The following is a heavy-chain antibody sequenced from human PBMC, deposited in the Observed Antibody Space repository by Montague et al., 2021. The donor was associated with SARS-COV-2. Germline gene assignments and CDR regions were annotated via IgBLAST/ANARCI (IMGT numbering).Heavy chain of an antibody. V-gene: IGHV4-39*01. Sequence: SETLSLTCTVSGGSITSSAYYWSWIRQSPGKGLEWIGTIYYSGNTYSNPSLKSRLTISMDTTKIQVSLKINSVTAADTAVYSCAGLGSPGCCGGDCDLRDYGMDVWGQGTRVTVSS. CDR1: GGSITSSAYY. CDR3: AGLGSPGCCGGDCDLRDYGMDV. D-gene: IGHD2-21*02. J-gene: IGHJ6*02. CDR2: IYYSGNT.